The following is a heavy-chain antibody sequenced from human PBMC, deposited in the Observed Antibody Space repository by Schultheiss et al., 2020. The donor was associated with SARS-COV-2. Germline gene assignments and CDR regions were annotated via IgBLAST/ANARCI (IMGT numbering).Heavy chain of an antibody. CDR1: GYTFTCYD. J-gene: IGHJ3*02. Sequence: ASVKVSCKASGYTFTCYDINWVRQATGQGLEWMGWMNPNSGNTGYAQKFQGRVTMTRNTSISTAYMELSSLRSEDTAVYYCARGAHYYGSGSYYTDAFDIWGQGTMVTVSS. CDR2: MNPNSGNT. V-gene: IGHV1-8*01. D-gene: IGHD3-10*01. CDR3: ARGAHYYGSGSYYTDAFDI.